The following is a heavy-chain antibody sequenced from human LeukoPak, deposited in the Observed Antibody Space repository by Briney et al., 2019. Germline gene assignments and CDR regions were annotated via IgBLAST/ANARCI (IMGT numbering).Heavy chain of an antibody. V-gene: IGHV4-34*01. Sequence: PSETLSLTCAVYGGSFSSYYWTWVRQTPGKGLEWIGEINPNGYTNYNSSLKSRVTISVDTSKNQFSLKLSSVTAADTAVYYCARRNTAMVPLRPKGFFDYWGQGTLVTVSS. CDR1: GGSFSSYY. CDR3: ARRNTAMVPLRPKGFFDY. CDR2: INPNGYT. J-gene: IGHJ4*02. D-gene: IGHD5-18*01.